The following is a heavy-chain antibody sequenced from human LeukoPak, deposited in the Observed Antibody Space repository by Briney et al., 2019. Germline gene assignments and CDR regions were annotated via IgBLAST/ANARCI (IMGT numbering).Heavy chain of an antibody. CDR2: ISYDGSNK. V-gene: IGHV3-30*18. D-gene: IGHD2-2*02. CDR3: AKERGYQLLYDAFDI. CDR1: GFTFSSYG. Sequence: GGSLRLSCAASGFTFSSYGMHWVRQAPGKGLEWVAVISYDGSNKYYADSVKGRFTISRDNSKNTLYLQMNSLRAEDTAVYYCAKERGYQLLYDAFDIWGQGTMVTVSS. J-gene: IGHJ3*02.